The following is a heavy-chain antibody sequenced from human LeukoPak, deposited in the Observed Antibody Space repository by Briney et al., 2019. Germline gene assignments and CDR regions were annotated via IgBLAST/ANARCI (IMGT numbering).Heavy chain of an antibody. D-gene: IGHD3-3*01. CDR3: ARVVIHHYDFWSGYYPTHAFDV. CDR1: GGSISSGGYY. J-gene: IGHJ3*01. Sequence: SQTLSLTCTVSGGSISSGGYYWSWIRQHPGKGLEWIGYIYYSGSTYYNPSLKSRVTISVDTSKNQFSLKLSSVTAADTAVYYCARVVIHHYDFWSGYYPTHAFDVWGQGTMVTVSS. CDR2: IYYSGST. V-gene: IGHV4-31*03.